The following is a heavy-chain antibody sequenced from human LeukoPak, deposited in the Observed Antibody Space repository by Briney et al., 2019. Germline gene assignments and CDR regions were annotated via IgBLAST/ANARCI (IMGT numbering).Heavy chain of an antibody. V-gene: IGHV3-23*01. Sequence: GGSLRLSCAVSGLTFSSYAMSWVRQAPGKGLEWVSGISASGGSTYYADYVKGRFTISRDSSKNTLYLQMNSLRAEDTAVYYCARDYTFGGVIVNFDYWGQGTLVTVSS. CDR1: GLTFSSYA. D-gene: IGHD3-16*02. CDR2: ISASGGST. CDR3: ARDYTFGGVIVNFDY. J-gene: IGHJ4*02.